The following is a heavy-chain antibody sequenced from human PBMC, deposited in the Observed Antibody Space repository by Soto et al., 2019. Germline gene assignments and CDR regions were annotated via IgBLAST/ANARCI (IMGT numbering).Heavy chain of an antibody. J-gene: IGHJ6*02. V-gene: IGHV3-53*01. CDR2: IYSGGST. CDR1: GFTVSIIY. CDR3: AIYLYSASATYIYGLAV. D-gene: IGHD5-12*01. Sequence: PGRYPEISSAVSGFTVSIIYISWVPQAPGKGLEWVSVIYSGGSTYYADSVKGRFTISRDNSKNTLYLQMNSLRAEDTAVYYCAIYLYSASATYIYGLAVWG.